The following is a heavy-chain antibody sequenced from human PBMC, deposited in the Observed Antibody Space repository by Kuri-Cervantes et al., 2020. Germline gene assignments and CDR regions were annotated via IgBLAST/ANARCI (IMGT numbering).Heavy chain of an antibody. V-gene: IGHV3-48*02. J-gene: IGHJ3*02. CDR1: GFTFSSYS. Sequence: LSLTCAASGFTFSSYSMNWVRQAPGKGLEWVSYISSSSSTIYYADSVKGRFTISRDNAKNSLYLQMNSLRDEDTAVYYCARDREWELPSHDAFDIWGQGTMVTVSS. CDR2: ISSSSSTI. CDR3: ARDREWELPSHDAFDI. D-gene: IGHD1-26*01.